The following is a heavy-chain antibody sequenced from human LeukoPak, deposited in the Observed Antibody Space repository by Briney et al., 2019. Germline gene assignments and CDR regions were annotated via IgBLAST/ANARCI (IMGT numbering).Heavy chain of an antibody. CDR1: GGSFSNYY. D-gene: IGHD5-18*01. J-gene: IGHJ4*02. CDR2: INTSGST. CDR3: ARSRGTALVTRFDY. V-gene: IGHV4-59*10. Sequence: SETLSLTCAVYGGSFSNYYWSWIRQPAGKGLEWIGRINTSGSTNYNPSLESRVTMSVDTSKNQFSLKLNSVTAADTAVYFCARSRGTALVTRFDYWGQGTLVTVSS.